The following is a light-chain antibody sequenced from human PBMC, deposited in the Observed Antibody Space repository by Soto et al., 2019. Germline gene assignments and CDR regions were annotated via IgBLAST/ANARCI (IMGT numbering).Light chain of an antibody. CDR2: EGN. CDR3: CSYVGATTYV. V-gene: IGLV2-23*01. Sequence: QSALTQPASVSGSPGQSITISCTGTSSDVGSYNLVSWFQQHPGKAPKLMIYEGNKRPSGVSNRFSGSKSGNTASLTISGLQADDEADYYCCSYVGATTYVFGSGTKVTVL. J-gene: IGLJ1*01. CDR1: SSDVGSYNL.